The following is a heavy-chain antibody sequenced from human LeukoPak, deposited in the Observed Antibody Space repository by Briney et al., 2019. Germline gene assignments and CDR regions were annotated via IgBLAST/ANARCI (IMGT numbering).Heavy chain of an antibody. CDR1: GFSFISYG. CDR3: ARRPSDYGDYVSYFDY. V-gene: IGHV3-30*03. J-gene: IGHJ4*02. CDR2: ISDDGRSK. D-gene: IGHD4-17*01. Sequence: PGGPLRLSCAASGFSFISYGMHWLRQAPGKGLEWVGVISDDGRSKDYADSVKGRFTISRDNSKDTLYLQMNSLRDEDTAVYYCARRPSDYGDYVSYFDYWGQGTLVTVSS.